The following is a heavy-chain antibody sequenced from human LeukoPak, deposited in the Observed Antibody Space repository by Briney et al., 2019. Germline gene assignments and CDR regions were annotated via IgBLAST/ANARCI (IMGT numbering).Heavy chain of an antibody. CDR3: ARHYYDSSGYYDDAFDI. D-gene: IGHD3-22*01. J-gene: IGHJ3*02. V-gene: IGHV4-59*01. CDR2: IYYSGST. CDR1: GGSISSYY. Sequence: SETLSLTCTVSGGSISSYYWSWIRQPPGKGLEWIGYIYYSGSTNYNPSLKSRVTISVDTSKNQFSLKLSSVIAADTAVYYCARHYYDSSGYYDDAFDIWGQGTMVTVSS.